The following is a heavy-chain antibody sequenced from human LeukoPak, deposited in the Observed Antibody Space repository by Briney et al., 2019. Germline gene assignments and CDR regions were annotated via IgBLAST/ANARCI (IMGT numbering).Heavy chain of an antibody. D-gene: IGHD6-19*01. CDR1: GFTFGSYA. Sequence: PGGSLRLSCAASGFTFGSYAMSWVRQAPGKGLEWVSAISGSGGSTYYADSVKGRFTISRDNSKNTLYLQMNSLRAEDTAVYYCAKRGSSGWYHYFDYWGQGTLVTVSS. V-gene: IGHV3-23*01. CDR3: AKRGSSGWYHYFDY. J-gene: IGHJ4*02. CDR2: ISGSGGST.